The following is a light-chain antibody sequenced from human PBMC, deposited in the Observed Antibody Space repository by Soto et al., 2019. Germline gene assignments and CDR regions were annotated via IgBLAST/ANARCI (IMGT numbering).Light chain of an antibody. CDR1: SSDVRDYNY. CDR3: SSDAGSTNFV. Sequence: QSALTQPPSASGSPGQSVTISCTGTSSDVRDYNYVSWYQQHPGKAPKLMIYEVSKRPSGVPDRFSGSKSGNTAALTVSRLQAEDEADYYSSSDAGSTNFVFGGGTKLTVL. J-gene: IGLJ2*01. V-gene: IGLV2-8*01. CDR2: EVS.